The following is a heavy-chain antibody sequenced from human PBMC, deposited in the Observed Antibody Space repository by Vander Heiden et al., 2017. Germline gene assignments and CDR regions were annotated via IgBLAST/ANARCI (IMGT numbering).Heavy chain of an antibody. CDR2: IDPSGNTT. V-gene: IGHV1-46*01. CDR1: GYTFTSYW. J-gene: IGHJ6*02. D-gene: IGHD3-16*02. Sequence: QAQLVQSGAEVKEPGASVKVSCKASGYTFTSYWMHWVRQAPGQGLEWMGIIDPSGNTTTYSQKYQGRFIMTRDTSTSTVHMDLSSLRSEDTAVYFCARSVSSFYGMDVWGQGTTVTVSS. CDR3: ARSVSSFYGMDV.